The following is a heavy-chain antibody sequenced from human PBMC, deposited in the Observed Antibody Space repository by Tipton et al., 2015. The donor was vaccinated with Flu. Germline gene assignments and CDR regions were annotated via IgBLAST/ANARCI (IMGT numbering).Heavy chain of an antibody. Sequence: SLRLSCTTSGFTFGDYDVHWVRQAPGKGLEWVGIIRGKADGGTTDYAASVKGRFTVSRDDSKSIAYLQMNSLKTEDTAVYYCTNRGGPLVGYWGQGTLVTVSS. J-gene: IGHJ4*02. CDR2: IRGKADGGTT. CDR1: GFTFGDYD. CDR3: TNRGGPLVGY. D-gene: IGHD3-16*01. V-gene: IGHV3-49*04.